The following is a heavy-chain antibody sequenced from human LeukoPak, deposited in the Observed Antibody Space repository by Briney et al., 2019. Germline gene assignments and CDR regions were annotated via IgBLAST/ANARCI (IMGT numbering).Heavy chain of an antibody. CDR2: IIPILGIA. CDR1: GYTFTSYG. Sequence: AASVKVSCKASGYTFTSYGISWVRQAPGQGLEWMGRIIPILGIANYAQKFQGRVTITADKSTSTAYMELSSLRSEDTAVYYCARDGSGLGSGSYTGWGAFDIWGQGTMVTVSS. CDR3: ARDGSGLGSGSYTGWGAFDI. J-gene: IGHJ3*02. V-gene: IGHV1-69*04. D-gene: IGHD1-26*01.